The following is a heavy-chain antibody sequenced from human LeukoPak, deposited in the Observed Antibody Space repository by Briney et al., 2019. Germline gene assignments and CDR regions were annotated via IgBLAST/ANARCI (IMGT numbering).Heavy chain of an antibody. CDR1: GLTFSSYG. Sequence: SGGSLRLSCAASGLTFSSYGMHWVRQAPGKGLEWVAFIRYDGSNKYYADPVKGRFTISRDNSKNTLYLQMNSLRAEDTAVYYCAKAGGDYYYYYYMDVWGKGTTVTVSS. CDR2: IRYDGSNK. D-gene: IGHD6-25*01. J-gene: IGHJ6*03. CDR3: AKAGGDYYYYYYMDV. V-gene: IGHV3-30*02.